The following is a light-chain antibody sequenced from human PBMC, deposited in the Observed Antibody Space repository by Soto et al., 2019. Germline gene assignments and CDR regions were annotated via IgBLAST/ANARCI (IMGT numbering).Light chain of an antibody. Sequence: EIVMTQSPATLSVSPGDRATLSCRASQSVSSNLAWYQQKPGQPPRLLIYGASTRATGIPARFSGSGSVTKFTLTISSLQSEDFAIYYCQQYDYWPVTFGQGTKV. CDR1: QSVSSN. V-gene: IGKV3-15*01. J-gene: IGKJ1*01. CDR2: GAS. CDR3: QQYDYWPVT.